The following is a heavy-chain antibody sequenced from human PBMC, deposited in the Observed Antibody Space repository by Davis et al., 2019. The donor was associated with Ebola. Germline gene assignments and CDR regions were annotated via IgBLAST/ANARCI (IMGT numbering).Heavy chain of an antibody. J-gene: IGHJ2*01. CDR3: STSSSLWYFDL. CDR2: IYYSGNT. CDR1: GGSFSSYY. D-gene: IGHD6-13*01. V-gene: IGHV4-39*01. Sequence: SQTLSLTCAVYGGSFSSYYWGWIRQPPGKGLEWIGSIYYSGNTYYNPSLKSRVTISVDTSKNQFSLKLSSVTAADTAVYYCSTSSSLWYFDLWGRGTLVTVSS.